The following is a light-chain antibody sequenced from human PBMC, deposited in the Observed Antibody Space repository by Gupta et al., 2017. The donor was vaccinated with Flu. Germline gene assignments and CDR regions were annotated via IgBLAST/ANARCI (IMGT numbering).Light chain of an antibody. CDR2: LGS. Sequence: TPGEPASISCRSSQSLLHSNGNMYLDWYRQKPGQSPQLLIYLGSNRASGVPDRFSGSGSGTDSTLKISRVEAEDVGVYYCMQALQSPLTFG. V-gene: IGKV2-28*01. CDR3: MQALQSPLT. CDR1: QSLLHSNGNMY. J-gene: IGKJ4*01.